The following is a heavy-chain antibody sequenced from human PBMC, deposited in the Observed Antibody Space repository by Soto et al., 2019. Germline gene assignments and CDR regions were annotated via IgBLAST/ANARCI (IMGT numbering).Heavy chain of an antibody. CDR3: AREMGIAAAGSPLDY. J-gene: IGHJ4*02. CDR1: GFTFSDYY. Sequence: GGSLRLSCGASGFTFSDYYMSWIRQAPGKGLEWVSYISSSGSTIYYADSVKGRFTISRDNAKNSLYLQMNSLRAEDTAVYYCAREMGIAAAGSPLDYWGQGTLVTVSS. V-gene: IGHV3-11*01. D-gene: IGHD6-13*01. CDR2: ISSSGSTI.